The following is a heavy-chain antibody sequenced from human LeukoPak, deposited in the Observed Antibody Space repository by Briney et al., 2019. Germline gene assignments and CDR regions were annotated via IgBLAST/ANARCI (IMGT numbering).Heavy chain of an antibody. V-gene: IGHV3-11*01. CDR1: GFTFSDYY. CDR2: ISSSGSAM. D-gene: IGHD2-2*01. Sequence: GGSLRLSCAASGFTFSDYYMSWSRQAPGKGLEWSSYISSSGSAMYYADSVKGRFTISRDNAKNSLYLQMNSLRAEDTAVYYCARVFYELLSTGHMDVWGTGTTVTVSS. CDR3: ARVFYELLSTGHMDV. J-gene: IGHJ6*03.